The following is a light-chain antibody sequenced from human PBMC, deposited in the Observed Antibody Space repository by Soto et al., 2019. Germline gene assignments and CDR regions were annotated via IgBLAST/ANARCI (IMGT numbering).Light chain of an antibody. CDR1: QSISSW. V-gene: IGKV1-5*03. Sequence: DVQKTKCPSTLSASVGDRVTITCRASQSISSWLAWYQQKPGKAPKLLIYKASSLESGVPSRFSGSGSGTEFTLTISSLQPDDFATYYCQQYKSYPLTFGQGTRLEIK. J-gene: IGKJ5*01. CDR2: KAS. CDR3: QQYKSYPLT.